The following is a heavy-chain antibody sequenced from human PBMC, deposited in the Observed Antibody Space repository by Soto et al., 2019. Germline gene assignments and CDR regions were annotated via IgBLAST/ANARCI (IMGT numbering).Heavy chain of an antibody. V-gene: IGHV2-5*01. D-gene: IGHD3-22*01. J-gene: IGHJ4*02. CDR1: GFSLSSTGVG. Sequence: QITLKESGPTLVKVTQTVTLTCTFSGFSLSSTGVGVGWIRQPPGKALEGLALINWNDDKRYNPSLKSRLTITKDTSKNQVVLTMTNMDPVDTAAYYCARSGHNSGFFYYDYWGQGTLVTVYS. CDR3: ARSGHNSGFFYYDY. CDR2: INWNDDK.